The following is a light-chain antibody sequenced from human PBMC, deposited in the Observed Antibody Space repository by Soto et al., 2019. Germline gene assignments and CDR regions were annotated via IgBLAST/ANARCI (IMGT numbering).Light chain of an antibody. Sequence: SYELTQPPSVSVSPGQTASITCSGDKLGDKYACWYQQKPGQSPVLVIYQDSKRPSGIPERFSGSNSGNTATLTISGTQAMDEADDYCQAWDRSTALYVFGTGTKVTVL. J-gene: IGLJ1*01. CDR3: QAWDRSTALYV. CDR2: QDS. V-gene: IGLV3-1*01. CDR1: KLGDKY.